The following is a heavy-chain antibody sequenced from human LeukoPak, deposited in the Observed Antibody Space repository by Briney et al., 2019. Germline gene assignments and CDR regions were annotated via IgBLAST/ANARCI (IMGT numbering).Heavy chain of an antibody. Sequence: GGSLRLSCAASGFTFSSYGMHWVRQAPGKGLEWVAVIWYDGSNKYYADSVKGRFTISRDNSKNTLYLQMNSLRAEDTAVYYCARGVAVAGFLSYFDYWGQGTLVTVSS. V-gene: IGHV3-33*08. J-gene: IGHJ4*02. D-gene: IGHD6-19*01. CDR3: ARGVAVAGFLSYFDY. CDR2: IWYDGSNK. CDR1: GFTFSSYG.